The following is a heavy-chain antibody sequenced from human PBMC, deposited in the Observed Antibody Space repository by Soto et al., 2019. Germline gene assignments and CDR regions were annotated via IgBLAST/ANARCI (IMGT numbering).Heavy chain of an antibody. CDR2: IKSKTDGGTT. D-gene: IGHD3-22*01. CDR1: GFTFSNAW. V-gene: IGHV3-15*07. J-gene: IGHJ6*02. Sequence: GGSLRLSCAASGFTFSNAWMNWVRQAPGKGLEWVGRIKSKTDGGTTDYAAPVKGRFTISRDDSKNTLYLQMNSLKTEDTAVYYCTTDTVYDISGYYGAEEYYYYYYGMDVWGQGTTVTVSS. CDR3: TTDTVYDISGYYGAEEYYYYYYGMDV.